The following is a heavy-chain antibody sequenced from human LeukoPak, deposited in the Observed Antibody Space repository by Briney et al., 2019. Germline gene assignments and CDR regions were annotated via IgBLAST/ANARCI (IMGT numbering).Heavy chain of an antibody. CDR1: GFTFSSYS. CDR2: ISSSSSTI. D-gene: IGHD2-2*01. CDR3: ARDRGYCSSTSCFDGAFDI. J-gene: IGHJ3*02. Sequence: GGSLRLSCAASGFTFSSYSMNWVRQAPGKGLEWVSYISSSSSTIYYADSVKGRFTISRDNAKNSLYLQMNSLRAEDTAVYYCARDRGYCSSTSCFDGAFDIWGQGTMVTVSS. V-gene: IGHV3-48*01.